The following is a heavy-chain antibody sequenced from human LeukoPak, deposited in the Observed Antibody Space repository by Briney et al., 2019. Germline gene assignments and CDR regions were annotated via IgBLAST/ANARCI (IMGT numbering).Heavy chain of an antibody. CDR3: ASLGHIAAHLEYGMDV. V-gene: IGHV4-59*08. J-gene: IGHJ6*02. D-gene: IGHD6-6*01. CDR1: GGSISSYY. CDR2: IYYSGST. Sequence: KPSETLSLTCTVSGGSISSYYWSWIRQPPGKGLEWIGYIYYSGSTNYNPSLKSRVTISVDTSKNQFSLKLSSVTAADTAVYYCASLGHIAAHLEYGMDVWGQGTTVTVSS.